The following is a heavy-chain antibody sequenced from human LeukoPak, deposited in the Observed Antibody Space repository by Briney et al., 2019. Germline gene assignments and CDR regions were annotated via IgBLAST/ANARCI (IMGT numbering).Heavy chain of an antibody. J-gene: IGHJ4*02. D-gene: IGHD3-10*01. CDR3: ARGRGRPPFDY. Sequence: SETLSLTCAVYGGSFSGYYRSWIRQPPGKGLEWIGEINHSGSTNYNPSLKSRVTISVDTSKNQFSLKLSSVTAADTAVYYCARGRGRPPFDYWGQGTLVTVSS. V-gene: IGHV4-34*01. CDR1: GGSFSGYY. CDR2: INHSGST.